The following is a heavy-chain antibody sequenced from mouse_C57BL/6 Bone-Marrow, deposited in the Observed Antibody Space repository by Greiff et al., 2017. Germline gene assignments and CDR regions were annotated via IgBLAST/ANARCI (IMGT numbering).Heavy chain of an antibody. J-gene: IGHJ1*03. Sequence: EVKLMESEGGLVQPGSSMKLSCTASGFTFSDYYMAWVRQVPEKGLEWVANINYDGSSTYYLDSLKSRFIISRDNAKNILYLQMSSLKSEDTATYYCARDSYGSSRYWYFDVWGTGTTVTVSS. CDR2: INYDGSST. CDR1: GFTFSDYY. CDR3: ARDSYGSSRYWYFDV. D-gene: IGHD1-1*01. V-gene: IGHV5-16*01.